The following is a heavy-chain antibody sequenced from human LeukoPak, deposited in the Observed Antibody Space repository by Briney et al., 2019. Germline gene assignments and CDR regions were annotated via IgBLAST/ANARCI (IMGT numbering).Heavy chain of an antibody. V-gene: IGHV4-59*01. CDR2: IYYNGST. J-gene: IGHJ3*02. D-gene: IGHD2-2*03. CDR3: ARSPWIDLLPDAFDI. CDR1: VGTINTYY. Sequence: KSSETLSLTCTVSVGTINTYYWSWIRQPPGKGLEWIGYIYYNGSTKYKPSLKSRVTISVDTSKNQFSLKLSSVTAADTAVYFCARSPWIDLLPDAFDIWGQGTTVIVSS.